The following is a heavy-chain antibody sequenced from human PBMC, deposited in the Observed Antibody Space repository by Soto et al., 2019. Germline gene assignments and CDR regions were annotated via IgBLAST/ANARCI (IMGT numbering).Heavy chain of an antibody. J-gene: IGHJ5*02. Sequence: ASVKVSCKASGYTFTSYGISWVRQAPGQGLEWMGWISAYNGNTNYAQKLQGRVTMTTDTSTSTAYMELRSLRSDDTAVYYCAISSPGIFGVVNFISWFDPWGQGTLVTVSS. CDR2: ISAYNGNT. D-gene: IGHD3-3*01. V-gene: IGHV1-18*01. CDR3: AISSPGIFGVVNFISWFDP. CDR1: GYTFTSYG.